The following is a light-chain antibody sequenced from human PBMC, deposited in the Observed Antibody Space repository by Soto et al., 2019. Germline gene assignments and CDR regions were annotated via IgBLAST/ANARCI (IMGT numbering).Light chain of an antibody. CDR3: TSYAGGNIV. CDR2: EVN. J-gene: IGLJ1*01. Sequence: QSALTQPPFASGSPGQSVTISCTGTSSDIGGYNYVSWYQQHPGKVPKLMVYEVNKRPSGVPDRFSGSKSGNTASLTVSGLQAEDESDYYCTSYAGGNIVFGTGTKVTVL. CDR1: SSDIGGYNY. V-gene: IGLV2-8*01.